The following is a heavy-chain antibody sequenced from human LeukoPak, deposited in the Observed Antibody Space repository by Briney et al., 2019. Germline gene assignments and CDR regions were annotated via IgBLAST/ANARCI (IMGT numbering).Heavy chain of an antibody. V-gene: IGHV3-33*03. CDR1: GFTFGGYG. CDR3: TGYNNDHFDY. Sequence: PGRSLILSCAGSGFTFGGYGMHWFRQTPGKGLEWVAVIAYDGSRAFYADSVKGRFTISRDNSKNTMSVQMDDLRAEDTAVYYWTGYNNDHFDYWGQGTLVTVSS. D-gene: IGHD5-12*01. CDR2: IAYDGSRA. J-gene: IGHJ4*02.